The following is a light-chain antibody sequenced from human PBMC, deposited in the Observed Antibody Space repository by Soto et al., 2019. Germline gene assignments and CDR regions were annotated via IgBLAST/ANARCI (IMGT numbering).Light chain of an antibody. CDR3: QQYDNWPPIT. CDR2: GAS. V-gene: IGKV3-15*01. CDR1: QSVSSN. Sequence: EVVMTQSPATLSVSPGERATLSCRASQSVSSNLAWYQLKPGQAPRLLIYGASTRATDCPPRFSGSGSGTEFTLNINSLQSEDFAVYYCQQYDNWPPITFGQGTRLEMK. J-gene: IGKJ5*01.